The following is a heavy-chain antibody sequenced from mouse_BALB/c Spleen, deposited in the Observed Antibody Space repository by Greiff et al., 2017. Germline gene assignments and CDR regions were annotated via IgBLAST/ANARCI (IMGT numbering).Heavy chain of an antibody. CDR3: ARGKYGNYNY. J-gene: IGHJ2*01. V-gene: IGHV5-6-5*01. Sequence: EVKLVESGGGLVKPGGSLKLSCAASGFTFSSYAMSWVRQTPEKRLEWVASISSGGSTYYPDSVKGRFTISRDNARNILYLQMSSLRSEDTAMYYCARGKYGNYNYWGQGTTLTVSS. D-gene: IGHD2-10*02. CDR2: ISSGGST. CDR1: GFTFSSYA.